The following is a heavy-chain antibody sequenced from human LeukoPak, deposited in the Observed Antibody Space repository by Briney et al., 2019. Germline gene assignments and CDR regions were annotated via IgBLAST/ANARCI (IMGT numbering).Heavy chain of an antibody. J-gene: IGHJ4*02. V-gene: IGHV1-8*03. Sequence: ASVKVSCKASGYTFTSYDINWVRQATGQGLEWMGWMNPNSRNTGYAQKFQGRVTITRNTSISTAYMELSSLRSEDTAVYYCARGVRQQLVHRQPHKTIYYFDYWGQGTLITVSS. CDR2: MNPNSRNT. CDR3: ARGVRQQLVHRQPHKTIYYFDY. CDR1: GYTFTSYD. D-gene: IGHD6-13*01.